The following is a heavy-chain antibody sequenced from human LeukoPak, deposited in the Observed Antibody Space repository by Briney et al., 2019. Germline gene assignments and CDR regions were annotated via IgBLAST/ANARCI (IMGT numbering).Heavy chain of an antibody. D-gene: IGHD6-6*01. CDR2: ISHNAGP. J-gene: IGHJ4*02. Sequence: PSETLSLTCGVSGGSFRSYYWTWIRQAPGKGLEWIGEISHNAGPNYNPSLMRRVTISIDTPKNQFSLKMSFVTAADTAVYYCARAPPGRPFDYWGQGTLVTVSS. V-gene: IGHV4-34*01. CDR1: GGSFRSYY. CDR3: ARAPPGRPFDY.